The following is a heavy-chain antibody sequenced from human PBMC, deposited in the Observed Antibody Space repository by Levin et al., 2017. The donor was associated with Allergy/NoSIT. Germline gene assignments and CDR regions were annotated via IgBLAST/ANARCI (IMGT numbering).Heavy chain of an antibody. CDR1: GGTFSSYA. CDR2: IIPIFGTA. CDR3: ASQSYEKRHDAFDI. D-gene: IGHD5-12*01. V-gene: IGHV1-69*01. Sequence: KISCKASGGTFSSYAISWVRQAPGQGLEWMGGIIPIFGTANYAQKFQGRVTITADESTSTAYMELSSLRSEDTAVYYCASQSYEKRHDAFDIWGQGTMVTVSS. J-gene: IGHJ3*02.